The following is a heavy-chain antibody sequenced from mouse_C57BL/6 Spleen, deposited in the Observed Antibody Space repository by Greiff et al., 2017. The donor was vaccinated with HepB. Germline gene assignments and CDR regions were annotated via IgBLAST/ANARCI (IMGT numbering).Heavy chain of an antibody. D-gene: IGHD2-3*01. Sequence: QVQLKESGPGLVAPSQSLSITCTVSGFSLTSYGVHWVRQPPGKGLEWLVVIWSDGSTTYNSALKSRLSISKDNSNSQVFLKMNSLQTDDTAMYYCARHDDGYPYYAMDYWGQGTSVTVSS. CDR2: IWSDGST. V-gene: IGHV2-6-1*01. J-gene: IGHJ4*01. CDR3: ARHDDGYPYYAMDY. CDR1: GFSLTSYG.